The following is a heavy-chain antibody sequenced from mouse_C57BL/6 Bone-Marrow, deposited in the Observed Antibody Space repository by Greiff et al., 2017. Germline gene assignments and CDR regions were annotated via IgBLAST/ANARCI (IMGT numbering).Heavy chain of an antibody. V-gene: IGHV1-69*01. CDR3: ARWYYGNYYAMDY. CDR2: IDPSDSYT. CDR1: GYTFTSYW. J-gene: IGHJ4*01. Sequence: VQLQQSGAELVMPGASVKLSCKASGYTFTSYWMHWVKQRPGQGLEWIGEIDPSDSYTNYNQKFKGKSTLTVDKSSSTAYMQLSSLTSEDSAVYYCARWYYGNYYAMDYWGQETSVTVSS. D-gene: IGHD2-1*01.